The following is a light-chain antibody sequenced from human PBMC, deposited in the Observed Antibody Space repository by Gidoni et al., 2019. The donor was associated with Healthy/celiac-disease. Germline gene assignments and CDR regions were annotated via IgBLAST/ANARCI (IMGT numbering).Light chain of an antibody. CDR3: QQRSNWLGT. CDR1: QSVSSY. CDR2: DAS. Sequence: DIVLTQSPATLSLSPGERATLSCRASQSVSSYLAWYQQKPGQAPRLLIYDASNRATGIPARFSGSGSGTDFTLTISSLEPEDFAVYYCQQRSNWLGTFGPGTKVDIK. J-gene: IGKJ3*01. V-gene: IGKV3-11*01.